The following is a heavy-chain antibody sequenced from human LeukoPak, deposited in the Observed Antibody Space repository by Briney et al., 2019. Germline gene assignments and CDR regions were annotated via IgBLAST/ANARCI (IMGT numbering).Heavy chain of an antibody. D-gene: IGHD2-2*02. J-gene: IGHJ3*02. CDR3: ARGGYTFEI. CDR2: INQDGSDK. Sequence: GGSLRLSCAASGFSFSTYWVSWVRQAPGKGLEWVANINQDGSDKNYLDSVKGRFTISRDNAQNPLYLQMNSLGAEDTAVFYCARGGYTFEIWGQGTMVTVSS. V-gene: IGHV3-7*01. CDR1: GFSFSTYW.